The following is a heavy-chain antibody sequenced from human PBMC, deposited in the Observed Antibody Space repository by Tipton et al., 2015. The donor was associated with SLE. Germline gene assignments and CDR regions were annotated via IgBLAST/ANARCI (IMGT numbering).Heavy chain of an antibody. CDR3: ARHAWGSNWYFDL. Sequence: TLSLTCTVSGGSMNSGSFYWSWIRQPAGKGLQWIGRIYTTGSPNYNPSLKSRVTISVDTSKNRFSLKLNSVTAADTAVYYCARHAWGSNWYFDLWGRGTLVTVSS. V-gene: IGHV4-61*02. CDR1: GGSMNSGSFY. D-gene: IGHD7-27*01. CDR2: IYTTGSP. J-gene: IGHJ2*01.